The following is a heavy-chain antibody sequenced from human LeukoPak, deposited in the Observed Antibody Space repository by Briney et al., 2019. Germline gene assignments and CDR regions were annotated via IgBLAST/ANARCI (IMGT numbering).Heavy chain of an antibody. D-gene: IGHD1-26*01. Sequence: ASVKVSCKASGYTFTTYVMHWVRQAPRQRLEWMGCINTGNGNTKYSQEFQGRVTMTRDMSTSTVYMELSSLRSEDTAVYYCARGSGWELSYWGQGTLVTVSS. CDR3: ARGSGWELSY. CDR2: INTGNGNT. CDR1: GYTFTTYV. V-gene: IGHV1-3*03. J-gene: IGHJ4*02.